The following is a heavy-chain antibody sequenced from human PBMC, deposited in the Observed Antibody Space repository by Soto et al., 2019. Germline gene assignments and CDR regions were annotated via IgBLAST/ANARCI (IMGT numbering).Heavy chain of an antibody. Sequence: QVQLVESGGGVVQPGRSLRLSCAASGFTFSSYGMHWVRQAPGKGLEWVAVTSYDGSSKYYADSVKGRFTISRDNSKNTLYLQMNSLRAEETAVYYCAKEGSDYDILTGSGYYGMDIWGQGTTVTVSS. J-gene: IGHJ6*02. D-gene: IGHD3-9*01. V-gene: IGHV3-30*18. CDR1: GFTFSSYG. CDR2: TSYDGSSK. CDR3: AKEGSDYDILTGSGYYGMDI.